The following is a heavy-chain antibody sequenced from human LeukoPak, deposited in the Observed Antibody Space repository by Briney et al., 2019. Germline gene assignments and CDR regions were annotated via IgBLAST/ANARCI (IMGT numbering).Heavy chain of an antibody. CDR1: GFTFSSYW. D-gene: IGHD5-12*01. Sequence: GGSLRLSCAASGFTFSSYWMHWVRQAPGKGLVWVSLIDFDGSSTSYADSVKGRFTISRDNAKNTLYLQMNSLRAEDTAVYYCARGYKGAFDIWGQGTMVTVSS. CDR2: IDFDGSST. V-gene: IGHV3-74*01. CDR3: ARGYKGAFDI. J-gene: IGHJ3*02.